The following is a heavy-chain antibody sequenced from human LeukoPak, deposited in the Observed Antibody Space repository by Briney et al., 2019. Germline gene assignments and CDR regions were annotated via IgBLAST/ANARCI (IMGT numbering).Heavy chain of an antibody. CDR2: INHSGST. D-gene: IGHD4-17*01. CDR3: AMALHYGDYAGFDY. J-gene: IGHJ4*02. Sequence: PSETLSLTCAVYGGSFSGYYWSWIRQPPGKGLEWIGEINHSGSTNYNPSLKSRVTISVDTSKNQFSLKLSSVTAADTAVYYCAMALHYGDYAGFDYWGQGTLVTVSS. V-gene: IGHV4-34*01. CDR1: GGSFSGYY.